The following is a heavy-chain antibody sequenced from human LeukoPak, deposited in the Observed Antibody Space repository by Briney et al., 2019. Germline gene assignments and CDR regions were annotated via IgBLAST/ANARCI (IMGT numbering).Heavy chain of an antibody. D-gene: IGHD3-16*02. V-gene: IGHV4-34*01. CDR3: AREWDSGITFGGVIVSWFDP. Sequence: AETLSLTCAVYGGSFSGYYWSWIRQPPGKGLEWIGEINHSGSTNYNPSLKSRVTISVDTSKNQFSLKLSSVTAADTAVYYCAREWDSGITFGGVIVSWFDPWGQGTLVTVSS. CDR1: GGSFSGYY. CDR2: INHSGST. J-gene: IGHJ5*02.